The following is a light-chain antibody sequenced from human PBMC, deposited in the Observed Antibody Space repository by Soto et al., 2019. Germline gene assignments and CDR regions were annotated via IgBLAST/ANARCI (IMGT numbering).Light chain of an antibody. CDR2: RAS. J-gene: IGKJ1*01. Sequence: DIQMTQSPSTLSASVGGRVSISFRSSRTISTFLNWYQQKPGTAPRLLIYRASSVKSGVPPRFSGSGSGRDFTLTISSLRPEDIATYFCQQSYSSPPWTFGQGTKVDNK. CDR1: RTISTF. CDR3: QQSYSSPPWT. V-gene: IGKV1-39*01.